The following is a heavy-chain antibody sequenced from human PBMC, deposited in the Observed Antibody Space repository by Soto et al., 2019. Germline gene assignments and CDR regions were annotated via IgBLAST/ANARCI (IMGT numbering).Heavy chain of an antibody. V-gene: IGHV3-33*01. CDR1: GFTFSSYG. J-gene: IGHJ6*02. CDR2: IWYDGSNK. CDR3: ARGHVVGDGMDV. D-gene: IGHD2-15*01. Sequence: QVQLVESGGGVVQPGRSLRLSCAASGFTFSSYGMHWVRQAPGKGLEWVAVIWYDGSNKYYAGSVKGRFTISRDNSKNTLYMQMNSLRAEDTAVYYCARGHVVGDGMDVWGQGTTVTVSS.